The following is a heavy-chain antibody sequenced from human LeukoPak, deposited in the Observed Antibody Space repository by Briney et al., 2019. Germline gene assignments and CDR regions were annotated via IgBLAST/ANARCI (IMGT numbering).Heavy chain of an antibody. V-gene: IGHV3-23*01. D-gene: IGHD2-2*01. Sequence: GGSLRLSCAASGFTFSTYAMTWVRQAPGKGLEWVSGISGSGGAIDYADSVRGRFTISRDNSKNTLYLQMNSLRAEDTAVYYCAKDLVTDIVVVPAAMQTYFDYWGQGTLVTVSS. CDR2: ISGSGGAI. CDR3: AKDLVTDIVVVPAAMQTYFDY. J-gene: IGHJ4*02. CDR1: GFTFSTYA.